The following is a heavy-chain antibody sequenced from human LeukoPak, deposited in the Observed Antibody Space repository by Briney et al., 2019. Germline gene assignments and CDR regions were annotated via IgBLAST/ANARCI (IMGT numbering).Heavy chain of an antibody. CDR2: MNWNGNNI. Sequence: PGGSLRLSCAASGFTFDDYAMHWVRQAPGKGLEWVSGMNWNGNNIAYADSVKGRFTISRDNAKNSLYLQMNSLRPEDTALYYCAKDGSHTIPSLDYWGQGALVTVSS. CDR3: AKDGSHTIPSLDY. V-gene: IGHV3-9*01. J-gene: IGHJ4*02. CDR1: GFTFDDYA. D-gene: IGHD3-10*01.